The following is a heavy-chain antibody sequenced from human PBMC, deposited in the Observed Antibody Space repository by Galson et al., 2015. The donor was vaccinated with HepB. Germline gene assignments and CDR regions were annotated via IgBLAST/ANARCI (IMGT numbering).Heavy chain of an antibody. CDR1: GFTVSSKY. V-gene: IGHV3-53*01. D-gene: IGHD3-22*01. CDR3: ARETYYYDSSVAFDI. Sequence: SLRLSCAASGFTVSSKYMSWVRQAPGKGLEWVSVIYSGGSTYYADSVRGRFTISRDNSKNTLYLQMNSLRAEDTAVYYCARETYYYDSSVAFDIWGQGTMVTVSS. CDR2: IYSGGST. J-gene: IGHJ3*02.